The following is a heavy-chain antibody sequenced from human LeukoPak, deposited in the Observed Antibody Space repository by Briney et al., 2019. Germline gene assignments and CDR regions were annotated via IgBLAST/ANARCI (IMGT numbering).Heavy chain of an antibody. J-gene: IGHJ5*02. V-gene: IGHV3-9*01. Sequence: PGGSLRLSCAASGFTFDDYAMHWVRQAPGKGLEWVSGISWNSGSIGYADSVKGRFTISRDNAKNSLYLQMNSLRAEDTALYYCAKGGGQWLVRNWFDPWGQGTLVTVSP. CDR3: AKGGGQWLVRNWFDP. CDR1: GFTFDDYA. D-gene: IGHD6-19*01. CDR2: ISWNSGSI.